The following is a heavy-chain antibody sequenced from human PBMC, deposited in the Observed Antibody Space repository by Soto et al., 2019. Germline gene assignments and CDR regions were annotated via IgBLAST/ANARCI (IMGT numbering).Heavy chain of an antibody. V-gene: IGHV1-3*04. Sequence: QVQLVQSGAEVKKPGASVKVSCKASGYTFTSYSIHWVRQAPGQGLEWIGWINTDNGDAKYSQQFQGRVTVTRDTSATPAYMEVSSLRSDDTAVYYCARDQGYVVYWGLGTLVTVSS. J-gene: IGHJ4*03. CDR2: INTDNGDA. CDR1: GYTFTSYS. CDR3: ARDQGYVVY.